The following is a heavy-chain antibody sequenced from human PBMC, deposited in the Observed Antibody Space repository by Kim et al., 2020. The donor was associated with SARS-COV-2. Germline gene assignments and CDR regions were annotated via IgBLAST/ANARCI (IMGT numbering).Heavy chain of an antibody. D-gene: IGHD6-13*01. J-gene: IGHJ5*02. CDR2: ISAYNGNT. CDR3: AREKTPQGSSSWWGLSNVDKNWFDH. Sequence: ASVKVSCKASGYTFTSYGISWVRQAPGQGLEWMGWISAYNGNTNYAQKLQGRVTMTTDTSTSTAYMELRSLRSDDTAVYYCAREKTPQGSSSWWGLSNVDKNWFDHWGQGTLVTVSS. V-gene: IGHV1-18*01. CDR1: GYTFTSYG.